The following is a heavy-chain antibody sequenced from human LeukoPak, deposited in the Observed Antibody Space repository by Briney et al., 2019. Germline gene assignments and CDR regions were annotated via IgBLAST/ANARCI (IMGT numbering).Heavy chain of an antibody. V-gene: IGHV4-59*01. CDR1: GGSISSYY. Sequence: SEPLSLTCTVSGGSISSYYWSWIRQPPGKGLEWLGYIYYSGSTNYNPSLKSRVTISVNTPKNQFSLKLSSVTAADTAVYYCARVSEISPSYYYDSSGYYYFDYWGQGTLVTVSS. J-gene: IGHJ4*02. D-gene: IGHD3-22*01. CDR2: IYYSGST. CDR3: ARVSEISPSYYYDSSGYYYFDY.